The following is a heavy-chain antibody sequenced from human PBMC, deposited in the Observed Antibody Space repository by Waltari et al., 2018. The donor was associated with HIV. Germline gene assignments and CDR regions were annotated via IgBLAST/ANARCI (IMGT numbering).Heavy chain of an antibody. CDR3: ARVVGTYYYDSSGPFDY. CDR2: ILPILGIA. CDR1: GGTFSSYT. Sequence: QVQLVQSGAEVKKPGSSVKVSCKASGGTFSSYTISWVRQAPGQGLEWMGMILPILGIANYAQKFQGRVTITADKSTSTAYMELSSLRSEDTAVYYCARVVGTYYYDSSGPFDYWGQGTLVTVSS. V-gene: IGHV1-69*02. D-gene: IGHD3-22*01. J-gene: IGHJ4*02.